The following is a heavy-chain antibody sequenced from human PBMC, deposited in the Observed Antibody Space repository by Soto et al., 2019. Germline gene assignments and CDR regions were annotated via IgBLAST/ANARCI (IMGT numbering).Heavy chain of an antibody. CDR1: GGSISSYY. J-gene: IGHJ3*02. CDR2: IYYTGST. Sequence: QVQLQESGPGLVKPSETLSLTCTVSGGSISSYYWSWIRQPPGKGLEWIGFIYYTGSTKCNPSLQSRVTISVDTSKNKFSLKLSSVTAADTAVYYCARAASSSWNHEAFTIWGKGTLVTVSS. D-gene: IGHD6-13*01. V-gene: IGHV4-59*01. CDR3: ARAASSSWNHEAFTI.